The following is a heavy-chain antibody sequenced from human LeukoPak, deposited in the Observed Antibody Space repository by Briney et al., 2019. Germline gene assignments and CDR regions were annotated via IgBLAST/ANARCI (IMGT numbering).Heavy chain of an antibody. Sequence: GGPLRLSCAAPGFTVSSNYMSWVRQAPGKGLEWVSVIYSGGSTYYADSVKGRFTISRDNSKNTLYLQMNSLRAEDTAVYYCATGRPRDAFDIWGQGTMVTVSS. V-gene: IGHV3-66*01. J-gene: IGHJ3*02. CDR1: GFTVSSNY. CDR2: IYSGGST. CDR3: ATGRPRDAFDI.